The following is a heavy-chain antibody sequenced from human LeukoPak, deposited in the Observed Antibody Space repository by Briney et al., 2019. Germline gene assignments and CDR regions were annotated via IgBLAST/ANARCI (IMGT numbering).Heavy chain of an antibody. V-gene: IGHV4-61*02. Sequence: KPSETLSLTWTVSGGSISSGDYYWSWIRQPPGKGLEWIGRIYTSGSTNYNPSLKSRVTISVDTSKNQFSLKLSSGTAADTAVYYCARVAGCGGDCGAAFDIWGQGTMVTVSS. CDR3: ARVAGCGGDCGAAFDI. CDR1: GGSISSGDYY. J-gene: IGHJ3*02. D-gene: IGHD2-21*01. CDR2: IYTSGST.